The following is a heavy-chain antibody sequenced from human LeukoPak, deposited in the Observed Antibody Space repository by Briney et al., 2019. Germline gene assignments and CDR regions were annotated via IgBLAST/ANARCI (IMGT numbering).Heavy chain of an antibody. CDR1: GGSISTSSYY. CDR3: ARDPCGGDCYLSPGWFDP. D-gene: IGHD2-21*02. CDR2: IYHSGST. Sequence: SETLSLTCTVSGGSISTSSYYWGWVRQPPGKGLEWIGSIYHSGSTYYNPSLKSRVTISVDTSKNQFSLKLSSVTAADTAVYYCARDPCGGDCYLSPGWFDPWGQGTLVTVSS. J-gene: IGHJ5*02. V-gene: IGHV4-39*07.